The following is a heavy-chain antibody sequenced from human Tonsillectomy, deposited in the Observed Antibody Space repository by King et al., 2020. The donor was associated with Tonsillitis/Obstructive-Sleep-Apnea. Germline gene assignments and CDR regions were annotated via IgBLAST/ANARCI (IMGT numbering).Heavy chain of an antibody. Sequence: VQLVESGGGVVQPGRSLRLSCAASGFTFSSYGMHWVRQAPGKGLEWVSIISYGGNNKYYADSVKGRFTISRDNSKSTLYLQMNSLRTEDTAVYYCAKDLDYINPHPIYGMDVWGQGTTVIVSS. J-gene: IGHJ6*02. CDR2: ISYGGNNK. V-gene: IGHV3-30*18. CDR1: GFTFSSYG. D-gene: IGHD4-11*01. CDR3: AKDLDYINPHPIYGMDV.